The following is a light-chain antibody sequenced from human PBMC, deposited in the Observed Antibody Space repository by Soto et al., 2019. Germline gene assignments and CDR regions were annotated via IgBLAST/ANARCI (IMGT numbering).Light chain of an antibody. CDR1: QSVDSTY. V-gene: IGKV3-20*01. Sequence: EIVLTQSPGTLSLSPGERATLFCRASQSVDSTYLAWYQQKPGQAPRLLIYSASSRATGVPDRFSGSGSGTDFTLTISRLEPEDFAVYSCQQYGGTSLTFGQGTRLEIK. J-gene: IGKJ5*01. CDR2: SAS. CDR3: QQYGGTSLT.